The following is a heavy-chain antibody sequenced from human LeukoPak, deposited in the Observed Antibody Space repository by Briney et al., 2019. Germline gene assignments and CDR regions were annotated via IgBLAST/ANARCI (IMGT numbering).Heavy chain of an antibody. CDR2: IYHSGST. J-gene: IGHJ6*02. CDR3: ARARAGGYCSSTSCHDPYYYGMDV. CDR1: GGSISSGGYS. V-gene: IGHV4-30-2*01. Sequence: SQTLSLTCAVSGGSISSGGYSWSWIRQPPGKGLEWIGYIYHSGSTYYNPSLKSRVTISVDRSKNQFSLKLSSVTAADTAVYYCARARAGGYCSSTSCHDPYYYGMDVWGQGTTVTVSS. D-gene: IGHD2-2*01.